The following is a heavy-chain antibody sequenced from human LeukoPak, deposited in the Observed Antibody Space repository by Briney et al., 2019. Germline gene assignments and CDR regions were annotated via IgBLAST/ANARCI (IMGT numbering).Heavy chain of an antibody. Sequence: SETLSLTRTVSGGSISSYYWSWIRQPPGKGLEWIGYIYYSGSTNYDPSLKSRVTISVDTSKNQFSLKLSSVTAADTAVYYCARRGPPGIVGATSYFDYWGQGTLVTVSS. V-gene: IGHV4-59*08. CDR2: IYYSGST. CDR1: GGSISSYY. CDR3: ARRGPPGIVGATSYFDY. J-gene: IGHJ4*02. D-gene: IGHD1-26*01.